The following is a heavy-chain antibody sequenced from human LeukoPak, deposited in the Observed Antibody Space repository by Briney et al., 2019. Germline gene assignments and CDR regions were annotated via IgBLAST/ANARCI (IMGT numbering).Heavy chain of an antibody. V-gene: IGHV1-2*02. CDR3: KRAIPARGYGMDV. J-gene: IGHJ6*02. Sequence: ASVKVSCKASGYTFTSYYMHWVRQAPGQGLEWMGCINAGGASTKYAQKFQGRFTMTRDTSNSTAYMDLSSLRSDDTAVYYCKRAIPARGYGMDVWGQGTTVT. CDR1: GYTFTSYY. CDR2: INAGGAST.